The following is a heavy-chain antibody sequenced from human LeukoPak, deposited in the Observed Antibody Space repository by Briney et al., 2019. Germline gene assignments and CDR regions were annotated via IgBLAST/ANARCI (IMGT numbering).Heavy chain of an antibody. CDR1: GGSFSGYY. V-gene: IGHV4-34*01. D-gene: IGHD3-3*01. CDR2: INHSGST. CDR3: ARGQVDFWSGYHDY. Sequence: SETLSLTCAVYGGSFSGYYWSWIRQPPGKGLEWIGEINHSGSTNYNPSLKSRVTISVDTSKSQFSLKLSSVTAADTAVYYCARGQVDFWSGYHDYWGQGTLVTVSS. J-gene: IGHJ4*02.